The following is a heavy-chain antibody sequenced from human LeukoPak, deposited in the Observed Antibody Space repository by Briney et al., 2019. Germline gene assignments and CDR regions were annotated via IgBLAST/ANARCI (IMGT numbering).Heavy chain of an antibody. D-gene: IGHD3-10*01. Sequence: GRSLRLSCAASGFTFDDYAMHWVRQAPGKGLEWVSGISWNSGVIGYADSVKGRFTISRDNAKNSLYLQMNSLRAEDTALYHCARVREGLMVRGVIYYYYYMDVWGKGTTVTISS. J-gene: IGHJ6*03. CDR3: ARVREGLMVRGVIYYYYYMDV. CDR2: ISWNSGVI. CDR1: GFTFDDYA. V-gene: IGHV3-9*01.